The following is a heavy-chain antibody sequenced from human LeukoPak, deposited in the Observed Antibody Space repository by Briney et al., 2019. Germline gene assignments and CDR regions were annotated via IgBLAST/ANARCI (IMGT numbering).Heavy chain of an antibody. J-gene: IGHJ6*03. CDR3: ARAPSSSSSRYYYYYYMDV. CDR2: IIPIFGTA. V-gene: IGHV1-69*13. Sequence: GASVKVSCKASGGTFSSYAISWVRQAPGQGLEWMGGIIPIFGTANYAQKFQGRVTITADESTSTAYMELSSLRSEDTAVYYCARAPSSSSSRYYYYYYMDVWGKGTTVTASS. D-gene: IGHD6-6*01. CDR1: GGTFSSYA.